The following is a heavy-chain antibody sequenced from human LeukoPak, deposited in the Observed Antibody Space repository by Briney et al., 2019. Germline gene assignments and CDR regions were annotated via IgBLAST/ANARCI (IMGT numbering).Heavy chain of an antibody. CDR3: AKVEWLDIVVVPAATPFDY. CDR1: GFTFSSYA. J-gene: IGHJ4*02. Sequence: PGGSLRLSCAASGFTFSSYAMSWVRQAPGKGLEWVSGISGSGGSTYYADSVKGRFTISRDNSKNTLYLQMNSLRAEDTAVYYCAKVEWLDIVVVPAATPFDYWGQGTLVTVSS. CDR2: ISGSGGST. V-gene: IGHV3-23*01. D-gene: IGHD2-2*03.